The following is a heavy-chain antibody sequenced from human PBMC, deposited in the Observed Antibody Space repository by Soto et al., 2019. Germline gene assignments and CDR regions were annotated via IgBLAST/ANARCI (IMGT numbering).Heavy chain of an antibody. V-gene: IGHV4-39*01. CDR2: IYYSGST. CDR1: GGSISSSSYY. D-gene: IGHD2-15*01. J-gene: IGHJ4*02. CDR3: YLGYCSGGSCYGADY. Sequence: QLQLQESGPGLVKPSETLSLTCTVSGGSISSSSYYWGWIRQPPGKGLEWIGSIYYSGSTYYNPSLKSRVTISVDTSKNQFSLKLSSVTAADTAVYYCYLGYCSGGSCYGADYWGQGTLVTVSS.